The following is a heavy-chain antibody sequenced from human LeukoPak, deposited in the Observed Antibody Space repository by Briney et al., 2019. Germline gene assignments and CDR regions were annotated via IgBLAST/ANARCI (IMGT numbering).Heavy chain of an antibody. J-gene: IGHJ6*01. CDR2: ISSDGSYI. CDR1: GFSFSKYN. V-gene: IGHV3-21*04. CDR3: ARVQDGGMHV. Sequence: PGGSLRLSCAAPGFSFSKYNMNWVRQAPRKGLEWVSYISSDGSYIYYADSVQGRFTISRDNAKNSLYLQMNSLRAADTAEYYRARVQDGGMHVWGERTTVTVS.